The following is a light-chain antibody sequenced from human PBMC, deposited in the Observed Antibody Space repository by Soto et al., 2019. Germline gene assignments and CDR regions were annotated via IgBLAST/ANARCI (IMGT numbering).Light chain of an antibody. CDR1: SSDVGSYNL. CDR2: EDT. Sequence: QSVLTQPASVSGSPGQSITISCTGTSSDVGSYNLVSWYQQQPGKAPKLMVYEDTKRPSGVSYRFSGSKSGNTASLTISGLQAEDEADYYCCSYAGSSTLVFGGGTKLTVL. J-gene: IGLJ2*01. V-gene: IGLV2-23*01. CDR3: CSYAGSSTLV.